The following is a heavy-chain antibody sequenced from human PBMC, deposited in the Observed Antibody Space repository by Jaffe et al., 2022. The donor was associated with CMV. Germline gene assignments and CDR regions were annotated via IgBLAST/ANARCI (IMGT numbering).Heavy chain of an antibody. CDR3: ARGGSESAYPGVYYFYGLDV. Sequence: QVQLVQSGAEVRKPGASVKVSCKASGYTFSTYDIIWVRQATGQGLEWLGRVSPNSGNTAYGQKFQGRVTMTRDTSINTAYMELSSLRSEDTAVYYCARGGSESAYPGVYYFYGLDVWGHGTTVIVSS. CDR2: VSPNSGNT. J-gene: IGHJ6*02. CDR1: GYTFSTYD. D-gene: IGHD7-27*01. V-gene: IGHV1-8*01.